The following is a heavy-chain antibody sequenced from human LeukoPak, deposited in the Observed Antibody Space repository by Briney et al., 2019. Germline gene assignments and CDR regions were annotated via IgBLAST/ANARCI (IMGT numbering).Heavy chain of an antibody. CDR2: INHSGST. D-gene: IGHD6-19*01. CDR3: ARGVRQWLAHGVDY. CDR1: GGSFSGYY. V-gene: IGHV4-34*01. J-gene: IGHJ4*02. Sequence: SETLSLTCAVYGGSFSGYYWSWIRQPPGKGLEWIGEINHSGSTNYNPSLKSRVTISVDTSKNQFSLKLSSVTAADTAVYYCARGVRQWLAHGVDYCGQGTPVTVSS.